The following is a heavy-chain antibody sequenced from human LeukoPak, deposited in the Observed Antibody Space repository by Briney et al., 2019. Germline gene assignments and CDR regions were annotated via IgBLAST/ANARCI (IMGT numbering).Heavy chain of an antibody. CDR2: IYYSGST. J-gene: IGHJ4*02. V-gene: IGHV4-59*08. Sequence: SETLSLTCTVSGGSISSYYWSWIRQPPGQGLEWIGYIYYSGSTNYNPSLKSRVTISMDTSKNHFSLKLNSVTAADTAVYYCARQGYSSGWFYFDYWGQGTLVTVSS. D-gene: IGHD6-19*01. CDR1: GGSISSYY. CDR3: ARQGYSSGWFYFDY.